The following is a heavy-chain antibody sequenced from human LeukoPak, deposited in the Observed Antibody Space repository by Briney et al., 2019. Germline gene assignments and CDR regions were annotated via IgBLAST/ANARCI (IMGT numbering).Heavy chain of an antibody. V-gene: IGHV1-8*01. CDR1: GYTFTSYD. Sequence: GASVKVSCKASGYTFTSYDINWVRQATGQGLEWMGWMNPNSGNTGYAQKFQGRVTMTRNTSISTAYMELSSLRSEDTAVYYCARPYYYGSGSYYYYYGMDVWGQGTTVTVSS. CDR3: ARPYYYGSGSYYYYYGMDV. D-gene: IGHD3-10*01. J-gene: IGHJ6*02. CDR2: MNPNSGNT.